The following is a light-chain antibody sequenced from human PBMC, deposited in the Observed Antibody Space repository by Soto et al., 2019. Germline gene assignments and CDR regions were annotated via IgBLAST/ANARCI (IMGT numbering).Light chain of an antibody. J-gene: IGLJ2*01. CDR2: EGS. CDR3: CSYAGSSTCH. Sequence: QSALTQPASVSGSPGQSITISCTGTSSDVGSYNLVSWYQQHPGKAPKLMIYEGSKRPSGVSNRFSGSKSGNTASLTISGLQAEDEADYYCCSYAGSSTCHFGGGTKLTVL. CDR1: SSDVGSYNL. V-gene: IGLV2-23*01.